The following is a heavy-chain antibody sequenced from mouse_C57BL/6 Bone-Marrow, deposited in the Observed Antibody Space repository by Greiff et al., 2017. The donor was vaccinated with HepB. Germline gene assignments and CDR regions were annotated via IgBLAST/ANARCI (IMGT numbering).Heavy chain of an antibody. D-gene: IGHD4-1*01. Sequence: QVQLQQSGAELVMPGASVKLSCKASGYTFTSYWMHWVKQRPGQGLEWIGEIDPSDSYTNYNQKFKGKSTLTVDKSSSTAYMQLSSLTSEDSAVYYCARSGSSANWDGYFDYWGQGTTLTVSS. CDR2: IDPSDSYT. V-gene: IGHV1-69*01. J-gene: IGHJ2*01. CDR3: ARSGSSANWDGYFDY. CDR1: GYTFTSYW.